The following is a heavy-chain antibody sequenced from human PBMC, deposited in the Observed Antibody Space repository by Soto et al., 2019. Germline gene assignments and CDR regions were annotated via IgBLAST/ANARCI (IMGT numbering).Heavy chain of an antibody. CDR2: ISAYNGNT. CDR1: GYTFTSYG. D-gene: IGHD4-17*01. V-gene: IGHV1-18*01. CDR3: ARDDGTTVTLNTKY. J-gene: IGHJ4*02. Sequence: ASVKVSCKASGYTFTSYGISWVRQAPGQGLEWMGWISAYNGNTNYAQKLQGRVTMTADTSTSTAYMELRSLRSDDTAVYYCARDDGTTVTLNTKYWGQGTLVTVSS.